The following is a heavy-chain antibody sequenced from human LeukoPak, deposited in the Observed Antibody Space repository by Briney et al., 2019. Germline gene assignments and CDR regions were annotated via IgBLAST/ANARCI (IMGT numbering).Heavy chain of an antibody. D-gene: IGHD4-23*01. CDR3: ARGYGGNAVDY. J-gene: IGHJ4*02. CDR2: IIPIFGTA. CDR1: GGTFSSYA. Sequence: SVKVSCKASGGTFSSYAISWVRQAPGQGLEWMGGIIPIFGTANYAQKFQGRVTMTRNTSISTAYMELSSLRSEDTAVYYCARGYGGNAVDYWGQGTLVTVSS. V-gene: IGHV1-69*05.